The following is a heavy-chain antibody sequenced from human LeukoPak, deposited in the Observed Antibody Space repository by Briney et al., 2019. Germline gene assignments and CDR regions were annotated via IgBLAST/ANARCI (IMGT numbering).Heavy chain of an antibody. D-gene: IGHD3-3*01. CDR1: GGSISSGSYY. J-gene: IGHJ5*02. CDR2: IYTSGST. V-gene: IGHV4-61*02. Sequence: SETLSLTCTVSGGSISSGSYYWSWIRQPAGKGLEWIGRIYTSGSTNYNPSLKSRLTISVDTSKNQFTLKRSSVTAADTAVYYCARQYDFWSGYNWFDPWGQGTLVTVSS. CDR3: ARQYDFWSGYNWFDP.